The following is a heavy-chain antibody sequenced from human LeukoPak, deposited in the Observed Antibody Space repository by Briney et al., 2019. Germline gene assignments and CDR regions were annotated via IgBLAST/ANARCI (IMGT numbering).Heavy chain of an antibody. V-gene: IGHV4-59*01. Sequence: SETLSLTCTVSGGSISSYYWSWIRQPPGKGLEWIAYISDIGSINYNPSLKSRVTISLDTSKNQFSLKLSSVTAADTAVYYCASGNYDFWSGQPNWFDPWGQGTLVTVSS. J-gene: IGHJ5*02. CDR2: ISDIGSI. D-gene: IGHD3-3*01. CDR1: GGSISSYY. CDR3: ASGNYDFWSGQPNWFDP.